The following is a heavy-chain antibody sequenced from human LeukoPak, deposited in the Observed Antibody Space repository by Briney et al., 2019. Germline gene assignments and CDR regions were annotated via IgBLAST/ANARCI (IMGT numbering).Heavy chain of an antibody. V-gene: IGHV3-23*01. Sequence: GGSLRLSCAASGFTFSSYAMSWVRQAPGKGLEWVSAISGSGGSTYYADSVKGRFTISRDNSRNTLYLQMNSLRAEDTAVYYCAKDSVFITMIVVVITPLDAFDIWGQGTMVTVSS. J-gene: IGHJ3*02. D-gene: IGHD3-22*01. CDR3: AKDSVFITMIVVVITPLDAFDI. CDR2: ISGSGGST. CDR1: GFTFSSYA.